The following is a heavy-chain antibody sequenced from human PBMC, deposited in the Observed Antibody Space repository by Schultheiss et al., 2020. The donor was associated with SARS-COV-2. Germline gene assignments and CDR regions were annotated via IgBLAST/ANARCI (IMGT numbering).Heavy chain of an antibody. D-gene: IGHD4-23*01. CDR1: GYSFTSYW. CDR2: IYPGDSDT. J-gene: IGHJ4*02. CDR3: ARHVAGGGNAAKGGHFDY. V-gene: IGHV5-51*01. Sequence: GESLKISCKGSGYSFTSYWIGWVRQMPGKGLEWMGIIYPGDSDTRYSPSFQGQVTISADKSISTAYLQWSSLKASDTAMYYCARHVAGGGNAAKGGHFDYWGQGTLVTVSS.